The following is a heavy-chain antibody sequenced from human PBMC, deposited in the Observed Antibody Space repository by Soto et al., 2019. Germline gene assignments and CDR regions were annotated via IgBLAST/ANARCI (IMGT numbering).Heavy chain of an antibody. CDR2: ISAHNGNT. D-gene: IGHD1-1*01. J-gene: IGHJ4*02. V-gene: IGHV1-18*01. CDR3: ARGRYGDY. Sequence: QVHLVQSGAEVKKPGASVKVSCKASGYTFTSYGITWVRQAPGQGLEWMGWISAHNGNTDYAQKLQCRVIVTRDTSTSTAYKELRGLLSDETAVYSCARGRYGDYWGEGAMVTVSS. CDR1: GYTFTSYG.